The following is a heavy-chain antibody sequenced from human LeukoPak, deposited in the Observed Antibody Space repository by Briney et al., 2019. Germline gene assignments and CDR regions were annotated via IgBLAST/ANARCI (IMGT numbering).Heavy chain of an antibody. V-gene: IGHV1-8*01. Sequence: ASVKVSCKASGYTFTSYDINWVRQATGQGLEWMGWMNPNSGNTGYAQRFQGRVTMTRNTSISTAYMELSSLRSEDTAVYYCAREAVRGVTLYYYYCMDVWGKGTTVTVSS. CDR2: MNPNSGNT. CDR3: AREAVRGVTLYYYYCMDV. J-gene: IGHJ6*03. D-gene: IGHD3-10*01. CDR1: GYTFTSYD.